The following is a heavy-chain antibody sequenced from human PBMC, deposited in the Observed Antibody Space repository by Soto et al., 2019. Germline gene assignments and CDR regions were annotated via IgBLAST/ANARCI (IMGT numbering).Heavy chain of an antibody. D-gene: IGHD3-9*01. Sequence: HPGGSLRLSCSASGFTFSSYAMHWVRQAPGKGLEYVSAISSNGGSTYYADSVKGRFTISRDNSKNTLYLQMSSLRAEDTAVYYCVKDCRQKELRYFDWLHGDNWFDPWGQGTLVTVSS. V-gene: IGHV3-64D*06. CDR2: ISSNGGST. J-gene: IGHJ5*02. CDR3: VKDCRQKELRYFDWLHGDNWFDP. CDR1: GFTFSSYA.